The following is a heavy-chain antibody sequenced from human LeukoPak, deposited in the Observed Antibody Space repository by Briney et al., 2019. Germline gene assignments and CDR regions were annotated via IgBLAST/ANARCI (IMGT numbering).Heavy chain of an antibody. V-gene: IGHV1-18*01. Sequence: EASVKVSCKASGYTFTSYGISWVRQAPGQGLEWMGWISAYNGNTNYAQKLQGRVTMTTDTSTSTAYMELRSLRSDDTAVYYCARGRAYSSSFGYFDYWGQGTLVTVSS. CDR3: ARGRAYSSSFGYFDY. CDR2: ISAYNGNT. J-gene: IGHJ4*02. D-gene: IGHD6-13*01. CDR1: GYTFTSYG.